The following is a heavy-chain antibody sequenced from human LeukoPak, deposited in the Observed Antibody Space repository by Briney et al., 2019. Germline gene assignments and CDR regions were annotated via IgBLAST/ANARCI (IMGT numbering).Heavy chain of an antibody. CDR1: GFTFSSYW. D-gene: IGHD3-10*01. J-gene: IGHJ5*02. CDR2: INSDGSST. Sequence: PGGSLRLSCAASGFTFSSYWMHWVRQAPGKGLVWVSRINSDGSSTSYADSVKGRFTISRDNAKNTPYLQMDSLRAEDTAVYYRERGVRGFIFPGWAGFAPWGQGPWSPSPQ. V-gene: IGHV3-74*01. CDR3: ERGVRGFIFPGWAGFAP.